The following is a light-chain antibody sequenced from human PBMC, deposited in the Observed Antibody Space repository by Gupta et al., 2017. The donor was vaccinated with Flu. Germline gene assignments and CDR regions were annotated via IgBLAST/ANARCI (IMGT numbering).Light chain of an antibody. CDR2: ENN. V-gene: IGLV1-51*02. Sequence: QSILTQPPSLSAPPGQQITISCSGSDSNIGKDFVSWYHQVPGTAPKLFVYENNKRPSNVPDRFSGYKSGTSDTLSITGLQTGDEGDYSCAVWDSSLKVVVFGGGTKLTVL. J-gene: IGLJ2*01. CDR3: AVWDSSLKVVV. CDR1: DSNIGKDF.